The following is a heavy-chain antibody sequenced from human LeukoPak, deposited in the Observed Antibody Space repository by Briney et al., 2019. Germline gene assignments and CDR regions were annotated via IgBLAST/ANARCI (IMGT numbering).Heavy chain of an antibody. D-gene: IGHD3-10*01. CDR1: GFTVSSNY. Sequence: PGGSLRLSCAASGFTVSSNYMSWVRQAPGKGLEWGSVIYSGGSTYYADSVKGRFTISRDNSKNTLYLQMNSLRAEDTAVYYCATMVRGFIRSYYGMDVXXXGXTXTVSS. CDR3: ATMVRGFIRSYYGMDV. V-gene: IGHV3-66*01. J-gene: IGHJ6*01. CDR2: IYSGGST.